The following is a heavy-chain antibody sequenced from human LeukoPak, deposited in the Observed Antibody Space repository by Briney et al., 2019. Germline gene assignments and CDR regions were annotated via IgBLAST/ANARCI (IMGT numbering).Heavy chain of an antibody. J-gene: IGHJ4*02. Sequence: GGSLRLSCAASGFTFSSYSMNWVRQAPGKGLEWVSSISSSSSYIYYADSVKGRFTISRDDAKNSLYLQMNSLRAEDTAAYYCARTGSSWSVDYWGQGTLVTVSS. V-gene: IGHV3-21*01. CDR3: ARTGSSWSVDY. CDR1: GFTFSSYS. CDR2: ISSSSSYI. D-gene: IGHD6-13*01.